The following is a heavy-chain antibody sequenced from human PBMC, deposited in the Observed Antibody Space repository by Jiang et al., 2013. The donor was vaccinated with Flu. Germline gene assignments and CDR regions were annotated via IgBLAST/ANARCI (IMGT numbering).Heavy chain of an antibody. CDR1: GYTFTNYA. D-gene: IGHD2-15*01. CDR3: VRDSRVTTVYCSGPRCYSGGDY. Sequence: QSGSELKKPGASVKVSCKASGYTFTNYALNWVRQAPGHGLEWMGWINTNTGNPTYAQGFTGRILFSLDTSVSTAYLQISSLKAEDTAVYYCVRDSRVTTVYCSGPRCYSGGDYWGQGTLVTVSS. J-gene: IGHJ4*02. V-gene: IGHV7-4-1*02. CDR2: INTNTGNP.